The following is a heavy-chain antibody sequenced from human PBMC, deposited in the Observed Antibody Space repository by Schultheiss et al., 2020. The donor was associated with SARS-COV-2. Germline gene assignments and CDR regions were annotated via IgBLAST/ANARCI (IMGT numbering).Heavy chain of an antibody. Sequence: SQTLSLTCTVSGGSISSGGYYWSWIRQHPGKGLEWIGYIYYSGSTYYNPSLKSLGTISLDTSKNQFSLRLDSVTAADSAVYYCAREDLRTSWYDGNWFDPWGQGTLVTVSS. V-gene: IGHV4-31*01. D-gene: IGHD6-13*01. J-gene: IGHJ5*02. CDR3: AREDLRTSWYDGNWFDP. CDR2: IYYSGST. CDR1: GGSISSGGYY.